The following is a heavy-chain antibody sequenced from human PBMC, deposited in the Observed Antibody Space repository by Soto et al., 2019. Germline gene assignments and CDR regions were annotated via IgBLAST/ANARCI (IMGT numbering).Heavy chain of an antibody. CDR1: GGSVSSGSYY. D-gene: IGHD6-13*01. V-gene: IGHV4-61*01. Sequence: PSETLSLTCTVSGGSVSSGSYYWSWIRQPPGKGLEWIGYIYYSGSTNYNPSLKSRVTISVDTSKNQFSLKLSSVTAADTAVYYCVREPYSIRGYYYYGMDVWGQGTTVTVSS. CDR3: VREPYSIRGYYYYGMDV. J-gene: IGHJ6*02. CDR2: IYYSGST.